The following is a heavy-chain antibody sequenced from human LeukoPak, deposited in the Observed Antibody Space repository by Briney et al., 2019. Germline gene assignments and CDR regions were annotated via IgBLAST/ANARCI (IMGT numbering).Heavy chain of an antibody. D-gene: IGHD3-22*01. V-gene: IGHV3-23*01. CDR1: GFTFSSYA. CDR3: AKDSRGLRTYYYDSRPSYYFDY. Sequence: GGSLRLSCAASGFTFSSYAVSWVRQAPGKGLEWVSAISGSGGSTYYADSVKGRFTISRDNSKNTLYLQMNSLRAEDTAVYYCAKDSRGLRTYYYDSRPSYYFDYWGQGTLVTVSS. J-gene: IGHJ4*02. CDR2: ISGSGGST.